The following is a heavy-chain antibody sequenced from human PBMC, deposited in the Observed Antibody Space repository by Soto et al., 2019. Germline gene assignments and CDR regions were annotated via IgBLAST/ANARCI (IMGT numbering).Heavy chain of an antibody. D-gene: IGHD4-17*01. Sequence: SVKVSCKASGGTFSSYTISWVRQAPGQGLEWMGRIIPMFGIANYAQKFQGRVTITADKSTSTAYMELSSLRSEDTAVYYCARGYGDSHDYWGQVTLVTVSS. CDR2: IIPMFGIA. CDR1: GGTFSSYT. CDR3: ARGYGDSHDY. J-gene: IGHJ4*02. V-gene: IGHV1-69*02.